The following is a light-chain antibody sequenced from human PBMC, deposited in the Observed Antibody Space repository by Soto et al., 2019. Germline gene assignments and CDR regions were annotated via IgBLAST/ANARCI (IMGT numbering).Light chain of an antibody. CDR3: QQRQT. Sequence: EIVLTQSPATLSLSPGERATLSCRASQSVSSYLAWYQQKPGQAPRLLIYDASNRATGIPARFSGSGSGTDFTLTISSLEPEDFAVSYCQQRQTFGQGTKLEIK. J-gene: IGKJ2*01. CDR1: QSVSSY. V-gene: IGKV3-11*01. CDR2: DAS.